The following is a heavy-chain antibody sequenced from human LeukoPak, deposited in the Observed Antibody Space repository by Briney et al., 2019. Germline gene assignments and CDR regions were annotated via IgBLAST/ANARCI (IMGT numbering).Heavy chain of an antibody. J-gene: IGHJ4*02. CDR1: GYTFTGYY. CDR3: ARGCTSSTNCAALN. V-gene: IGHV1-2*02. D-gene: IGHD2-2*01. Sequence: ASVKVSCKASGYTFTGYYMHWVRQAPGQGLEWMGWINPNSGDTNYAQKFQGRVTMTRATSISTAYMELSRLRSDDTAGFYCARGCTSSTNCAALNWGQGTLLTVSS. CDR2: INPNSGDT.